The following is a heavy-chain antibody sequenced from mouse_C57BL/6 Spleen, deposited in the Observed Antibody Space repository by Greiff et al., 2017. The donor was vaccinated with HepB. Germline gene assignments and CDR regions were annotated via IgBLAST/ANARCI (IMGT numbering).Heavy chain of an antibody. Sequence: EVQVVESGGGLVKPGGSLKLSCAASGFTFSSYAMSWVRQTPEKRLEWVATISDGGSYTYYPDNVKGRFTISRDNAKNNLYLQMSHLKSEDTAMYYCARAYYSNYVKYFDVWGTGTTVTVSS. D-gene: IGHD2-5*01. J-gene: IGHJ1*03. CDR1: GFTFSSYA. V-gene: IGHV5-4*01. CDR3: ARAYYSNYVKYFDV. CDR2: ISDGGSYT.